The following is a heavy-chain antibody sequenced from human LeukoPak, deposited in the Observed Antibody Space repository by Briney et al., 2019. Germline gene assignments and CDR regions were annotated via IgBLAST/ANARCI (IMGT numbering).Heavy chain of an antibody. V-gene: IGHV4-34*01. CDR2: INHSGST. J-gene: IGHJ6*03. Sequence: SETLSLTCAVYGGSFSGYYWSWIRQPPGKGLEWIGEINHSGSTNYNPSLKSRVTISVDTSKNQFSLKLSSVTAADTAVYYCARGLKGPWCSSTSCYIYYYYYMDVWGKGTTVTVSS. CDR1: GGSFSGYY. CDR3: ARGLKGPWCSSTSCYIYYYYYMDV. D-gene: IGHD2-2*02.